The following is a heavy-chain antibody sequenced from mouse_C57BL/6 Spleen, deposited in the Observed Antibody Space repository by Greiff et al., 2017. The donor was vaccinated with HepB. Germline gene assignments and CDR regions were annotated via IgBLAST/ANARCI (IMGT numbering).Heavy chain of an antibody. CDR2: INYDGSST. CDR1: GFTFSDYY. V-gene: IGHV5-16*01. Sequence: EVKLHESEGGLVQPGSSMKLSCTASGFTFSDYYMAWVRQVPEKGLEWVANINYDGSSTYYLDSLKSRFIISRDNAKNILYLQMSSLKSEDTATYYCARDRGYYGNYYAMDYWGQGTSVTVSS. D-gene: IGHD2-1*01. J-gene: IGHJ4*01. CDR3: ARDRGYYGNYYAMDY.